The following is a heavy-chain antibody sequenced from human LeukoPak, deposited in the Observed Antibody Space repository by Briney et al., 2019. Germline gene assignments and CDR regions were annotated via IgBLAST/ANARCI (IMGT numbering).Heavy chain of an antibody. D-gene: IGHD3-10*01. Sequence: SETLSLTCAVSGGSVSSGNYYWSWIRQPPGKGLEWIGYIFYSECTKYNPSLQSRVTILRDTSKNQFSLKMTSVTAADTAVYYCSRSEGVYYVSGSSGTYYPHWFDPWGQGTLVIVSS. CDR2: IFYSECT. V-gene: IGHV4-61*01. CDR1: GGSVSSGNYY. J-gene: IGHJ5*02. CDR3: SRSEGVYYVSGSSGTYYPHWFDP.